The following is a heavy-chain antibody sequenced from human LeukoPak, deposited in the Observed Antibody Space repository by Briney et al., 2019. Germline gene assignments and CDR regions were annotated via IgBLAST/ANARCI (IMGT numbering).Heavy chain of an antibody. CDR2: IYYSGST. CDR3: ARGNGDYGAPYWYFDL. V-gene: IGHV4-31*03. D-gene: IGHD4-17*01. J-gene: IGHJ2*01. Sequence: SQTLSLTCTVSGVSISSGGYYWRWIRQHPGKGLEWVVFIYYSGSTYYNPFLKSRVTISVDTSKNQFSLKLSSVTAADTAVYYCARGNGDYGAPYWYFDLWGRGTLVTVSS. CDR1: GVSISSGGYY.